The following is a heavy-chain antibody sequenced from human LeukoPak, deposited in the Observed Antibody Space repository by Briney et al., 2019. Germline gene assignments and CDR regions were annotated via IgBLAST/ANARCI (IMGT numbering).Heavy chain of an antibody. J-gene: IGHJ4*02. CDR3: AREAQVLYQLQQGFAY. Sequence: SVTVSCKASGGTFSSYAISWVRQAPGQGLEWMGGIIPIFGTANYAQKFQGRVTITADESTTTAYMELSSLRSEDTAVYYCAREAQVLYQLQQGFAYWGQGTLVTVSS. V-gene: IGHV1-69*13. CDR2: IIPIFGTA. CDR1: GGTFSSYA. D-gene: IGHD2-2*01.